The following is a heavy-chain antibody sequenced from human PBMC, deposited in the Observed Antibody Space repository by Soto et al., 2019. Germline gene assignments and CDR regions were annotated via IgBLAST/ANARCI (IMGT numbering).Heavy chain of an antibody. J-gene: IGHJ4*02. Sequence: QVQLVQSGAEVRKPGSSVKVSCKASGGTFSRHAISWVRQAPGQGLEWMGGIIPIFGTAINAQKFQGRVTIIAEESTSTVYMELSSLRSEDTAMYYCARGWGYDSNDYYYAYWGQGTLVIVSS. V-gene: IGHV1-69*01. CDR3: ARGWGYDSNDYYYAY. D-gene: IGHD3-22*01. CDR1: GGTFSRHA. CDR2: IIPIFGTA.